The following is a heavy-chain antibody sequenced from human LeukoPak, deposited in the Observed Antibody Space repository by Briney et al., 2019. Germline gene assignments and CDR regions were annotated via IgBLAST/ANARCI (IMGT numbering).Heavy chain of an antibody. V-gene: IGHV3-30*03. CDR2: ISYDGSNK. CDR3: ARFALKTPPTD. J-gene: IGHJ4*02. Sequence: GRSLRLSCAASGFTFSSYGMHWVRQAPGKGLEWVAVISYDGSNKYYADSVKGRFTISRDNAKNSLFLQMNSLRAEDTAVYYCARFALKTPPTDWGQGTLVTVSS. CDR1: GFTFSSYG.